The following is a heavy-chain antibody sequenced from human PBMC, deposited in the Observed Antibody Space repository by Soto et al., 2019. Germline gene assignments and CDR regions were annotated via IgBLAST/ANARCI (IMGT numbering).Heavy chain of an antibody. CDR1: GFTFSDYY. V-gene: IGHV3-11*01. CDR2: IRSSGSPI. J-gene: IGHJ2*01. CDR3: VRKKDGGKKYLDV. Sequence: QVQLVESGGGLVEPGGTLRLSCVASGFTFSDYYISWIRQAPGKGLEWISYIRSSGSPIDYADSVKGRFTISRDNAKNSLYLQMNSLRVEDTAVYYCVRKKDGGKKYLDVWGRGTLVTVSS. D-gene: IGHD4-17*01.